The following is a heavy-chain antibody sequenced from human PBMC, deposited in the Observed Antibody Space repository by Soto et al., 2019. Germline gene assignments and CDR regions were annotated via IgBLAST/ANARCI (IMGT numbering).Heavy chain of an antibody. CDR3: ARDRVVAGIGEIDY. V-gene: IGHV3-30-3*01. J-gene: IGHJ4*02. CDR1: GFTFSNSA. D-gene: IGHD6-19*01. Sequence: QVHLVESGGGVVQPGRSLRLSCAASGFTFSNSAMHWARQAPGKGLEWVAVISYDGNNKYYADSVKGRFTISRDNSMTRLYLQMDSLRPEDTGVYYCARDRVVAGIGEIDYWGQETLVTVYS. CDR2: ISYDGNNK.